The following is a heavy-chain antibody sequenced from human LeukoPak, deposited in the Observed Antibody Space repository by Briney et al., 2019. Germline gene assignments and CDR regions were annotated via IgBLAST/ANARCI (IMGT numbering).Heavy chain of an antibody. V-gene: IGHV3-21*04. J-gene: IGHJ4*02. CDR2: ISSSGSYI. D-gene: IGHD3-16*01. CDR3: ARDRSYGSFDF. Sequence: SGGSLRLSCAASGFTFSSYSMNWVRQAPGKGLEGVSFISSSGSYIYYAVSLKGRFTISRDNAKNALYLQMNSLTAEDTALYHCARDRSYGSFDFWGQGTLVTVSS. CDR1: GFTFSSYS.